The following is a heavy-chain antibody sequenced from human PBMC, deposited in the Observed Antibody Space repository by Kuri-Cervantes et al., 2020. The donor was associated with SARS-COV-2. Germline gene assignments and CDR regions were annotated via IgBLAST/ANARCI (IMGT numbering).Heavy chain of an antibody. CDR2: IYYSGST. CDR1: GGSISSYY. V-gene: IGHV4-59*01. CDR3: ARGASYGDFDY. Sequence: GSLRLSCTVSGGSISSYYWSWIRQPPGKGLEWIEYIYYSGSTNYNPSLKSRVTISVDTSKNQFSLKLSSVTAADTAVYYCARGASYGDFDYWGQGTLVTVSS. J-gene: IGHJ4*02. D-gene: IGHD4-17*01.